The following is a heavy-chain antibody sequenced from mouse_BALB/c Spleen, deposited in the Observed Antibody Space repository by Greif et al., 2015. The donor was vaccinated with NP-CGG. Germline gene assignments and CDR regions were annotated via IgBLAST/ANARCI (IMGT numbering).Heavy chain of an antibody. CDR3: TRGAYYYAMDY. V-gene: IGHV1S81*02. Sequence: QVQLQQSGAELVKPGASVKLSCKASGYIFTSYYMYWVKQRPGQGLEWIGGINPSNGGTNFNEKFKSKTTLTVDKSSSTAYMQLSSLTSEDSAVYYCTRGAYYYAMDYWGQGTSVTVSS. J-gene: IGHJ4*01. CDR1: GYIFTSYY. CDR2: INPSNGGT.